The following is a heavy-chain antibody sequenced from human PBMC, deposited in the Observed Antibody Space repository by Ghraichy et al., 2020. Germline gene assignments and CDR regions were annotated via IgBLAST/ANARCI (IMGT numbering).Heavy chain of an antibody. CDR1: GGSLSGYY. V-gene: IGHV4-34*01. CDR3: ATPPSALLGGMDV. Sequence: SETLSLTCAVYGGSLSGYYWSWIRQPPGKGLEWIGEINHSGSTNYNPSLKSRVTILVDTSKNQFSLKLSSVTAADTAVYYCATPPSALLGGMDVWGQGTTVTVSS. CDR2: INHSGST. D-gene: IGHD2-15*01. J-gene: IGHJ6*02.